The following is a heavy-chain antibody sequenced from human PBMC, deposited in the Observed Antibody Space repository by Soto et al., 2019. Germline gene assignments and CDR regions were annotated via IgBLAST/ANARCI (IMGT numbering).Heavy chain of an antibody. CDR3: ARHLPSSGYFAPRSVNAFDI. V-gene: IGHV5-51*01. CDR2: IYPGDSDT. J-gene: IGHJ3*02. CDR1: GYSFTSYW. Sequence: DSLKISCKGSGYSFTSYWIGCMRQIPGKGLEWIGIIYPGDSDTRYSPSFQGQVTISADKSISTAYLQWSSLKASDTAMYYCARHLPSSGYFAPRSVNAFDIWRQGTMVTVSS. D-gene: IGHD3-22*01.